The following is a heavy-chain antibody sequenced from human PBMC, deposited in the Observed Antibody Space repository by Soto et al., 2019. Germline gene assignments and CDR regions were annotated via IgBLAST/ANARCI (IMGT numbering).Heavy chain of an antibody. CDR3: ARGHTTFGFYYYGLDV. J-gene: IGHJ6*02. CDR1: GGSISSDRYF. Sequence: QVQLQESGPGLVKPSQTLSLTCSVSGGSISSDRYFWSWVRQHPGKGLEWIAYILNSGSTYFNPSPTSRATFSVXTXKXXFSLNLPSVTAADTAVYYCARGHTTFGFYYYGLDVWGQGTTVIVSS. V-gene: IGHV4-31*03. CDR2: ILNSGST. D-gene: IGHD3-10*01.